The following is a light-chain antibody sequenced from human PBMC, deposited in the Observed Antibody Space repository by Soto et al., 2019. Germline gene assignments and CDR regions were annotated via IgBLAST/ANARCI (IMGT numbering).Light chain of an antibody. V-gene: IGKV1-27*01. CDR1: QGISNC. CDR2: AAS. CDR3: QKYNSAPHT. Sequence: DIQMTQSPSSLSASVGDRITITCRASQGISNCLAWYQQKPGKVPKLLIYAASTLQSGVPSRFSGGRSGIDFTLTISSLQPEDVATYYCQKYNSAPHTFGGGTKVDIK. J-gene: IGKJ4*01.